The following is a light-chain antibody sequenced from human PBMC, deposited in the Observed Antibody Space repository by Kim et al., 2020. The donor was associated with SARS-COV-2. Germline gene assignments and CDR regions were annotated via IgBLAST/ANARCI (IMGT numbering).Light chain of an antibody. CDR3: QQSYITPFT. Sequence: DIQMTQSPSSLSASVGDRVTITYRTTQSISSHLNWYQQKPGRAPKLLISAASTLQGGVPSRFSGSGSETDFTLTISSLQPEDFSTYFCQQSYITPFTFGPGTKGDI. V-gene: IGKV1-39*01. CDR1: QSISSH. J-gene: IGKJ3*01. CDR2: AAS.